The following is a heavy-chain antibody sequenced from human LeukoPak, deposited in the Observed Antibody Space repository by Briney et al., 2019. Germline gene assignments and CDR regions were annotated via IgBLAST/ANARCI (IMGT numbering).Heavy chain of an antibody. D-gene: IGHD3-9*01. J-gene: IGHJ4*02. CDR1: GFTFSNYA. CDR2: IKSKTDGGTR. Sequence: GGSLRLSCAASGFTFSNYAMSWVRQAPGKGLEWVGHIKSKTDGGTRDYAAPVKGRFTISRDDSKNMLNLQMNSLKTEDTAVYYCSTYLGASAAYYFDFWGQGTLVTVSS. V-gene: IGHV3-15*01. CDR3: STYLGASAAYYFDF.